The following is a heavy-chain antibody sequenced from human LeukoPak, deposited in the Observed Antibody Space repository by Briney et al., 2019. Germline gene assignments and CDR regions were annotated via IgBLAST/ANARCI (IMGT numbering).Heavy chain of an antibody. Sequence: SEPLSLTCSVSGGSISSSSYYWGWIRPPPGKGLEWIGSIYYSGNTYNNPSLKSRVTVSVDTSKNQFSLKLSSVIEADTAVYYCARAYAGYASRFDYWGQGILVTVSS. CDR2: IYYSGNT. CDR3: ARAYAGYASRFDY. D-gene: IGHD1-1*01. CDR1: GGSISSSSYY. J-gene: IGHJ4*02. V-gene: IGHV4-39*07.